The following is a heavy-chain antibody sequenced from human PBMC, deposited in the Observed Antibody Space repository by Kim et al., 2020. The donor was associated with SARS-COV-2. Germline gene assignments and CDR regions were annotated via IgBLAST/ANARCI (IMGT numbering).Heavy chain of an antibody. V-gene: IGHV3-23*01. CDR2: ISGSGGST. D-gene: IGHD3-22*01. J-gene: IGHJ3*02. Sequence: GGSLRLSCAASGFTFSSYAMSWVRQAPGKGLEWVSAISGSGGSTYYADSVKGRFTISRDNSKNTLYLQMNSLRAEDTAVYYCDGSSGYSLWAFDIWGQGTMVTVSS. CDR1: GFTFSSYA. CDR3: DGSSGYSLWAFDI.